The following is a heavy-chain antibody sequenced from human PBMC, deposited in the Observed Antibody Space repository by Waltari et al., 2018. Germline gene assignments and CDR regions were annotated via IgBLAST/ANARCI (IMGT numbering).Heavy chain of an antibody. J-gene: IGHJ2*01. CDR2: IKQDGSEK. CDR1: GFTFSSYW. Sequence: EVQLVESGGGLVQPGGSLRLSCAASGFTFSSYWMSWVRQAPGKGLEWVANIKQDGSEKYYVDSVKGRFTISRDNAKNSLYLQMNSLRAEDTAVYYCARDRDSYGYDPWYFDLWGRGTLVTVSS. V-gene: IGHV3-7*01. D-gene: IGHD5-18*01. CDR3: ARDRDSYGYDPWYFDL.